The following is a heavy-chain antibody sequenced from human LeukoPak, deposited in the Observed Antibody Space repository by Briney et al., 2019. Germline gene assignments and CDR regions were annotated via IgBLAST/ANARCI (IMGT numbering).Heavy chain of an antibody. J-gene: IGHJ4*02. D-gene: IGHD2-15*01. CDR2: ITGTGGR. V-gene: IGHV3-23*01. CDR3: AKDYCRDGNCPFPFLDS. Sequence: GGSLRLSCAVSGFTLTNHGVSWVRQAPGKGLEWVSIITGTGGRYYGDSVKGRFILSRDNSKNTVYMQMSSLRAEDTATYYCAKDYCRDGNCPFPFLDSWGQGTLVTVYS. CDR1: GFTLTNHG.